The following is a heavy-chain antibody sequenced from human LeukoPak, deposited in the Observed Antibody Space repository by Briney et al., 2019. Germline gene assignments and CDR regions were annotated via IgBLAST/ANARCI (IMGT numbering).Heavy chain of an antibody. CDR2: IRSKANSYAT. CDR1: GFTFSGSA. CDR3: ACVGYSSGWYFGKWFDP. Sequence: GGSLKLSCAASGFTFSGSAMHWVRQASGKGLEWVGRIRSKANSYATAYAASVKGRFTISRDDSKNTAYLQMNSLKTEDTAVYYCACVGYSSGWYFGKWFDPWGQGTLVTVSS. J-gene: IGHJ5*02. D-gene: IGHD6-19*01. V-gene: IGHV3-73*01.